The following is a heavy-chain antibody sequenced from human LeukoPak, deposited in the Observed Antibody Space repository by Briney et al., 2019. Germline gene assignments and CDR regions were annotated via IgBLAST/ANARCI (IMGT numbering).Heavy chain of an antibody. CDR1: GFTFSRFW. J-gene: IGHJ4*02. Sequence: GGSLRLSCAASGFTFSRFWMNWVRQTPGKGLEWVANIKQGGSEKNYVDSVKGRFTISRDDAQNSLFLQMNSLRAEDTALYYCAKSNGWLAVSWGPGTLVTVSS. V-gene: IGHV3-7*01. D-gene: IGHD6-19*01. CDR3: AKSNGWLAVS. CDR2: IKQGGSEK.